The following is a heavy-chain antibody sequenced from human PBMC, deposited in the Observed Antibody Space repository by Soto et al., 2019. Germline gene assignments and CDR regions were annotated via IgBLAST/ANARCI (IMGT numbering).Heavy chain of an antibody. D-gene: IGHD5-12*01. Sequence: PSETLSLTCTVSGGSISSGGYYWSWIRQHPGKGLEWIGYIYYSGSTYYNPSLKSRVTISVDTSKNQFSLKLSSVTAADTAVYYCARVGRDGYNHTAPFDYWGQGTLVTVSS. V-gene: IGHV4-31*03. CDR2: IYYSGST. CDR3: ARVGRDGYNHTAPFDY. J-gene: IGHJ4*02. CDR1: GGSISSGGYY.